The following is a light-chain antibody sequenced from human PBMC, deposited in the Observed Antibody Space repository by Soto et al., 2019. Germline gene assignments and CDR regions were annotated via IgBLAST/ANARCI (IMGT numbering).Light chain of an antibody. CDR2: DAS. V-gene: IGKV1-5*01. CDR1: QSIRNW. J-gene: IGKJ2*01. Sequence: DIQMTQSPSTLSASVGDRVTITCRASQSIRNWLAWYQQTPGKAPKLLIYDASTLEGGVPSRFSGSGSGTLFPLTISSLQADDFATYYCQQYASYPMYTFGQGTQLEMK. CDR3: QQYASYPMYT.